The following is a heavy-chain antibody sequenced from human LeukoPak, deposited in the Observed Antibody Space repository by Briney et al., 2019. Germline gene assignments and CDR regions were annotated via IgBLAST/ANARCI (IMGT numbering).Heavy chain of an antibody. Sequence: PGGSLRLSCGASGFIFSHYWMGWVRQPPGKGLEWVANIKQDGSVKYYVDSLKGRITISRDNARNSVYLQMNSLRAEDTAVYYCAKGAGMIVVVNHFDFWGQGTLVTVSS. CDR3: AKGAGMIVVVNHFDF. D-gene: IGHD3-22*01. V-gene: IGHV3-7*01. CDR1: GFIFSHYW. CDR2: IKQDGSVK. J-gene: IGHJ4*02.